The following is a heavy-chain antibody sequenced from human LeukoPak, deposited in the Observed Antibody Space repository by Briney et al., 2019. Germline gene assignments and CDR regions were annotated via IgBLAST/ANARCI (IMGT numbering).Heavy chain of an antibody. CDR1: GFTFSSYV. J-gene: IGHJ4*02. Sequence: GGSLRLSCAASGFTFSSYVMHWVRQAPGKGLEWVAIISYDGSNEYYADSVRGRFTISRDNSKNTVDLQMNSLRDEDTAVYYCAKGGVATIGYYFDYWGQGTLVTVSS. D-gene: IGHD5-12*01. CDR2: ISYDGSNE. CDR3: AKGGVATIGYYFDY. V-gene: IGHV3-30*04.